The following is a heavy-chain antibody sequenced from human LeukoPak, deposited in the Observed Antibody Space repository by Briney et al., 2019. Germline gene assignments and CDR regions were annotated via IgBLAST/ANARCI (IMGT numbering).Heavy chain of an antibody. CDR2: ISAYNGNT. J-gene: IGHJ5*02. CDR3: ARDYPFNYYYGSGSYYSNWFDP. CDR1: GYTFTSYG. V-gene: IGHV1-18*04. D-gene: IGHD3-10*01. Sequence: GASVKVSCKAFGYTFTSYGISWVRQAPGQGLEWMGWISAYNGNTNYAQKLQGRVTMTTDTSTSTAYMELRSLRSDDTAVYYCARDYPFNYYYGSGSYYSNWFDPWGQGTLVTVSS.